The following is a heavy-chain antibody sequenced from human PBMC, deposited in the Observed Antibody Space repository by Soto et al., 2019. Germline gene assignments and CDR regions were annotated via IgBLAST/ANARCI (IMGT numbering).Heavy chain of an antibody. J-gene: IGHJ6*02. Sequence: ASVKVSCKAAGYTFTSYDINWVRQATGQGLEWMGWMNPNSGNTGYAQKFQGRVTMTRNTSISTAYMELSSLRSEDTAVYYCARDRAAIVVVPVARLNLQYYVMDVWGQGTTVTVSS. V-gene: IGHV1-8*01. D-gene: IGHD2-2*01. CDR2: MNPNSGNT. CDR1: GYTFTSYD. CDR3: ARDRAAIVVVPVARLNLQYYVMDV.